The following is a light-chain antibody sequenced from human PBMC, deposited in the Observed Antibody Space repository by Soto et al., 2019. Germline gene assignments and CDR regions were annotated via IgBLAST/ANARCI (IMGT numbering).Light chain of an antibody. Sequence: QSALTQPASVSGSPGQSITISCTGTSSYVGGYNYVSWYQQHPGKAPKLMIYDVSNRPSGVSNRFSGSKSGNTASLTISGLQAEDEADYYCSSYTSSSTLLFGGGTQLTVL. J-gene: IGLJ2*01. V-gene: IGLV2-14*01. CDR2: DVS. CDR1: SSYVGGYNY. CDR3: SSYTSSSTLL.